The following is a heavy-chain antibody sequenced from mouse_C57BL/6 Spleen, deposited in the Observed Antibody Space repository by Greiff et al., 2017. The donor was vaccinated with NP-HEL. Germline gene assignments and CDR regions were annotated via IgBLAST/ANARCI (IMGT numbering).Heavy chain of an antibody. D-gene: IGHD1-1*01. Sequence: EVQLQESGGGLVKPGGSLKLSCAASGFTFSDYGMHWVRQAPEKGLEWVAYISSGSSTIYYADTVKGRFTISRDNAKNTLFLQMTSLRSEDTAMYYCARDFYYYGSSYDYWGQGTTLTVSS. J-gene: IGHJ2*01. V-gene: IGHV5-17*01. CDR2: ISSGSSTI. CDR3: ARDFYYYGSSYDY. CDR1: GFTFSDYG.